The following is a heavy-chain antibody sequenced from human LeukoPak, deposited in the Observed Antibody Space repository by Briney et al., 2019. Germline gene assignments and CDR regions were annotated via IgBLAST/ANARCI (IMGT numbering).Heavy chain of an antibody. CDR3: ARATYYYGSGSYYIPTPYYYYMDV. Sequence: KPSETLSLTCAVYGGSFSGYYWSWIRQPPGKGLEWIGEINHSGSTNYNPSLKSRVTISVDTSKNQFSLKLSSVTAADTAVYYCARATYYYGSGSYYIPTPYYYYMDVWGKGTTVTVSS. J-gene: IGHJ6*03. CDR2: INHSGST. CDR1: GGSFSGYY. V-gene: IGHV4-34*01. D-gene: IGHD3-10*01.